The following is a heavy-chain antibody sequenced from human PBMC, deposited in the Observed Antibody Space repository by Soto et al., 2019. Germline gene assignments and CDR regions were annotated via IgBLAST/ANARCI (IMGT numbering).Heavy chain of an antibody. CDR2: ISSSGSTI. Sequence: LRLSCAASGFTFSDYYMSWIRQAPGKGLEWVSYISSSGSTIYYADSVKGRFTISRDNAKNSLYLQMNSLRAEDTAVYYCARVRKYYYDSSGYYHDAFDIWGQGTMVTVSS. CDR1: GFTFSDYY. CDR3: ARVRKYYYDSSGYYHDAFDI. D-gene: IGHD3-22*01. J-gene: IGHJ3*02. V-gene: IGHV3-11*01.